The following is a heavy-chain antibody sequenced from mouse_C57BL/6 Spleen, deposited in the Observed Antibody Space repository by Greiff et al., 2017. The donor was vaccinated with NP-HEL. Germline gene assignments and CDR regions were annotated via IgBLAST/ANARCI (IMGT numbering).Heavy chain of an antibody. J-gene: IGHJ4*01. D-gene: IGHD3-2*02. CDR2: IYPSDSET. V-gene: IGHV1-61*01. CDR3: ARGWAQATLYAMDY. CDR1: GYTFTSYW. Sequence: QVQLQQPGAELVRPGSSVKLSCKASGYTFTSYWMDWVKQRPGQGLEWIGNIYPSDSETHYNQKFKDKATLTVDKSSSTAYMQLSSLTSEDSAVYYCARGWAQATLYAMDYWGQGTSVTVSS.